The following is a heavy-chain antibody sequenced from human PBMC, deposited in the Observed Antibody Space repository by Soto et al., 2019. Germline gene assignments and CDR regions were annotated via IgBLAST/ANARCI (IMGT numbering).Heavy chain of an antibody. CDR3: ARAPVGLDTISYFDY. CDR1: GDSVSSVGFH. D-gene: IGHD3-3*01. J-gene: IGHJ4*02. V-gene: IGHV4-30-4*01. CDR2: IYNGGST. Sequence: SETLSLTCTVSGDSVSSVGFHWAWLRRPPGKGLEWIGYIYNGGSTYYRPSLESRMHMSLDATRSHYSLRLTSVTAADTAVYFCARAPVGLDTISYFDYWGQGKLVTVSS.